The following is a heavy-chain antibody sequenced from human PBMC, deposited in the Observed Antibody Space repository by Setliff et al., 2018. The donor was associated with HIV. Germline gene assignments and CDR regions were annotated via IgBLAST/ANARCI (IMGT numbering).Heavy chain of an antibody. CDR2: IYYSGST. CDR1: GGSISSHY. CDR3: AREGDYVWGGSFDY. J-gene: IGHJ4*02. Sequence: SETLSLTCTVSGGSISSHYWSWIRQPPGKGLEWIGSIYYSGSTNYNPSLKSRVTISVDTSKNQFSLKLSSVTAADTAVYYCAREGDYVWGGSFDYWGQGTLVTVSS. V-gene: IGHV4-59*11. D-gene: IGHD3-16*01.